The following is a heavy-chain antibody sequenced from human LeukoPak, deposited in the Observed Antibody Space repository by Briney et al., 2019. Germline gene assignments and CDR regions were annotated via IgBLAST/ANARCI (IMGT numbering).Heavy chain of an antibody. CDR3: AKSHILAAVLRFGELRLWFDP. CDR1: GFTFSSYA. CDR2: ISGSGGST. J-gene: IGHJ5*02. D-gene: IGHD3-10*01. V-gene: IGHV3-23*01. Sequence: QPGGSLRLSCAASGFTFSSYAMSWVRQAPGKGLEWVSAISGSGGSTYYADSVKGRFTISRDNSKNTLYLQMNSLRAEDTAVYYCAKSHILAAVLRFGELRLWFDPWGQGTLVTVSS.